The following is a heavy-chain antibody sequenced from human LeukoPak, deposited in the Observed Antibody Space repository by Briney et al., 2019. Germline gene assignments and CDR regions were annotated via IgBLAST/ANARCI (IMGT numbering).Heavy chain of an antibody. Sequence: PGGSQRLSCAAAGFTFSSYSMNRVRQAPGKGLEWVSAISRSSSDIYYADSVKGRFTVSRDNAKNSLYLQMNTLRAEDTAVYYCARDLSYGTRRFYGMDVWGQGTTVTVSS. CDR2: ISRSSSDI. J-gene: IGHJ6*02. CDR3: ARDLSYGTRRFYGMDV. D-gene: IGHD5-18*01. V-gene: IGHV3-21*01. CDR1: GFTFSSYS.